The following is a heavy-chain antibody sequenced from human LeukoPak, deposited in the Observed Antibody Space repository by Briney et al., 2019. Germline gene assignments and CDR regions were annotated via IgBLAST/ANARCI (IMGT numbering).Heavy chain of an antibody. D-gene: IGHD3-3*01. J-gene: IGHJ4*02. CDR2: INTNSGGT. CDR3: ALAYYDFWSGYYTYNY. CDR1: GYTFTVYY. V-gene: IGHV1-2*02. Sequence: SVSLSSAPSGYTFTVYYIDGGRPTPGEGLGWVGWINTNSGGTNYAQKFQGRVTMTRDTSISTAYMKLSRLRSDDTAVYYCALAYYDFWSGYYTYNYWGQGTLVTVSS.